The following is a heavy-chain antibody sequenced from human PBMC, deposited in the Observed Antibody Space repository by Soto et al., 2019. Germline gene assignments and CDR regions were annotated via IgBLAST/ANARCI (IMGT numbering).Heavy chain of an antibody. CDR3: IIGGAIPECPLDP. V-gene: IGHV3-23*01. CDR2: ISLSGTHT. D-gene: IGHD2-21*01. CDR1: GFSFHSYA. J-gene: IGHJ5*02. Sequence: GGSLRLSCAVSGFSFHSYAMSWVRQAPGKGLEWVSGISLSGTHTYYSDSVKGRFTVSRDNSNNMLYLQMNNLRAADTAVYYCIIGGAIPECPLDPWGQGALGTVST.